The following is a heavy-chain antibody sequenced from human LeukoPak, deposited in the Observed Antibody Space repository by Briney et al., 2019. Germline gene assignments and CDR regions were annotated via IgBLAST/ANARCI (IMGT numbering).Heavy chain of an antibody. CDR2: ISGSGGST. J-gene: IGHJ4*02. Sequence: GGSLRHSCAASGFTFSRFAMSWVRQAPRRGLAGVSTISGSGGSTSYAASVKGRFATSRDNSKHTLYLQMNSLRAEDTALYYCAKNSRSSGYYLDYWGQGTLVTVSS. V-gene: IGHV3-23*01. CDR3: AKNSRSSGYYLDY. D-gene: IGHD3-22*01. CDR1: GFTFSRFA.